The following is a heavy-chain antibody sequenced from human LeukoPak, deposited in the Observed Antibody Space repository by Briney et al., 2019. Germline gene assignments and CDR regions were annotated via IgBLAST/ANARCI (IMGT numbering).Heavy chain of an antibody. D-gene: IGHD6-19*01. CDR3: ASLPGYSSGWYVDFDY. V-gene: IGHV3-30-3*01. CDR1: GSTFSSYA. J-gene: IGHJ4*02. CDR2: ISYDGSNK. Sequence: GGSLRLSCAASGSTFSSYAMHWVRQAPGKGLEWVAVISYDGSNKYYADSVKGRFTISRDNSKNTLYLQMNSLRAEDTAVYYCASLPGYSSGWYVDFDYWGQGTLVTVSS.